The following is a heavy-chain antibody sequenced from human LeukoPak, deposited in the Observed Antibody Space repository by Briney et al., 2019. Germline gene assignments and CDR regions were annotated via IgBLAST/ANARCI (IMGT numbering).Heavy chain of an antibody. V-gene: IGHV4-4*07. D-gene: IGHD6-13*01. Sequence: SETLSLTCTVSGDSISIYYWSWIRQPAGKGLEWIGRIYTSGSTNYNPSLKSRVTMSVDTSKNQFSLKLSSVTAADTAVYYCARQGREYSSSWYIYYYMDVWGKGTTVTVSS. CDR1: GDSISIYY. J-gene: IGHJ6*03. CDR2: IYTSGST. CDR3: ARQGREYSSSWYIYYYMDV.